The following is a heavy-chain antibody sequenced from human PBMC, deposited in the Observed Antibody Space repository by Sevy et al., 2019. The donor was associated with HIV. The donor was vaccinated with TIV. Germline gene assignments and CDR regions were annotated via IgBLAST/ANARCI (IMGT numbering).Heavy chain of an antibody. Sequence: GGSLRLSCAASGFTFSKYSMSWVRQPPGKGLEWVSTLSFVCGEINYADSVKGRFTISRDNSKGSVYLQMNNLGPEDTAVYYCAREGCTKPHDYWGQGTLVTVSS. V-gene: IGHV3-23*01. CDR2: LSFVCGEI. CDR3: AREGCTKPHDY. J-gene: IGHJ4*02. D-gene: IGHD2-8*01. CDR1: GFTFSKYS.